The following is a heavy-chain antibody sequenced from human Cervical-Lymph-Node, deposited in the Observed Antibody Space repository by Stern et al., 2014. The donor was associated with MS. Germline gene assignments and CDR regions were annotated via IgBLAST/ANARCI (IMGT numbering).Heavy chain of an antibody. CDR2: VHYSGTT. J-gene: IGHJ4*02. CDR1: GGSISSYY. D-gene: IGHD3-3*01. Sequence: QVQLVESGPGLVKPSETLSLTCSVSGGSISSYYWNWIRQPPGKGLEWIANVHYSGTTNYNPSLKSRVPILLDTSMKKISPKLTSVTAADTAVYYCAGSGTYYPDYWGQGILVTVSS. CDR3: AGSGTYYPDY. V-gene: IGHV4-59*08.